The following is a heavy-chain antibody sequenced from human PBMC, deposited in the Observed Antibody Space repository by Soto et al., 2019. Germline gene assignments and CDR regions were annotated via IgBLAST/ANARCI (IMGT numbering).Heavy chain of an antibody. CDR2: ISSSSSYI. CDR1: GFTFSSYS. V-gene: IGHV3-21*01. J-gene: IGHJ6*03. CDR3: ARDRPNYNWRAYYYYMDV. D-gene: IGHD1-20*01. Sequence: EVQLVESGGGLVKPGGSLRLSCAASGFTFSSYSMNWVRQAPGKGLEWVSSISSSSSYIYYADSVKGRFTISRDNAKNSLYLQMNSLRDEDTAVYYCARDRPNYNWRAYYYYMDVWGKGTTVTVSS.